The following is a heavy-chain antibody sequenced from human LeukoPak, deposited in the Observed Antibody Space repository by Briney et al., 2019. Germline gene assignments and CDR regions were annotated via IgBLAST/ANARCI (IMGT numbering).Heavy chain of an antibody. J-gene: IGHJ4*02. Sequence: PSETLSLTCTVSGGSISSYYWSWIRQPPGKGLEWIGYIYTSGSTNYNPSLKSRVTISVDTSKNQFSLKLSSVTAADTAVYYCARGFGGWLYYFDYWGQGTLVTVSS. V-gene: IGHV4-4*09. CDR3: ARGFGGWLYYFDY. CDR2: IYTSGST. CDR1: GGSISSYY. D-gene: IGHD6-19*01.